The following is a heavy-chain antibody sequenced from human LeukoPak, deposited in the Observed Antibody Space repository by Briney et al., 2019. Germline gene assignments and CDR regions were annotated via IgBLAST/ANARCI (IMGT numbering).Heavy chain of an antibody. Sequence: SVKVSCKASGGTFNSYTINWVRQAPGQGLEWVGGIIPMFGTANYAQKFQGRVTITTDESTSTAYMELSSLRSEDTAVYYCARDSGYCGGGSCYPAYFDYWGQGTLVTVSS. CDR2: IIPMFGTA. CDR1: GGTFNSYT. CDR3: ARDSGYCGGGSCYPAYFDY. J-gene: IGHJ4*02. V-gene: IGHV1-69*05. D-gene: IGHD2-15*01.